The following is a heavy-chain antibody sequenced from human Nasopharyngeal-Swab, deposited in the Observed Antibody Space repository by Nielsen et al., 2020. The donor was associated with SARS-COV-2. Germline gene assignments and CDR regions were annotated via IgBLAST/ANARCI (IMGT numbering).Heavy chain of an antibody. CDR1: GGTFSSYA. V-gene: IGHV1-69*13. Sequence: SVKVSCKASGGTFSSYAISWVRQAPGQGLEWMGGIIPIFGTANYAQKFQGRVTITADESTSTAYMELSSLRSEDTAVYYCARDGARGYSYGYGGGDYYYYYYMDVWGKGITVTVSS. CDR2: IIPIFGTA. D-gene: IGHD5-18*01. CDR3: ARDGARGYSYGYGGGDYYYYYYMDV. J-gene: IGHJ6*03.